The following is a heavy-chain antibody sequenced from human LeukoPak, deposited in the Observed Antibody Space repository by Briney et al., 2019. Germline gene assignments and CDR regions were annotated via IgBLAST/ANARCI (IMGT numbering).Heavy chain of an antibody. D-gene: IGHD3-10*01. CDR3: AKDFLRLLWFGETHYFDY. V-gene: IGHV3-23*01. CDR2: ISGSGGST. CDR1: GFTFSSYR. J-gene: IGHJ4*02. Sequence: GGSLRLSCAASGFTFSSYRMNWVRQAPGKGLEWVSAISGSGGSTYYADSVKGRFTISRDNSKNTLYLQMNSLRAEDTAVYYCAKDFLRLLWFGETHYFDYWGQGTLVTVSS.